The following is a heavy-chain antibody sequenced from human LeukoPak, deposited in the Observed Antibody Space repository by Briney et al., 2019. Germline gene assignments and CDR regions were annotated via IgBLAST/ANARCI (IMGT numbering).Heavy chain of an antibody. D-gene: IGHD6-13*01. CDR1: GGSISSSSYY. CDR3: ARLIGAAGAFDY. CDR2: IYYSGTT. J-gene: IGHJ4*02. Sequence: SETLSLTCTVSGGSISSSSYYWGWIRQPPGKGLEWVGRIYYSGTTYYNPSLKSRVTISVETSKNQFSVKLTSVTATDTAVYYCARLIGAAGAFDYWGQGTLVTVSS. V-gene: IGHV4-39*01.